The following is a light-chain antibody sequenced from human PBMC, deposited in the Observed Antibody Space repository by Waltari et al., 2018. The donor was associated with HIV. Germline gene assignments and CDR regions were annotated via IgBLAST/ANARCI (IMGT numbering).Light chain of an antibody. V-gene: IGLV2-8*01. J-gene: IGLJ1*01. CDR3: SSYAGSNNV. CDR1: SSDVGGSTY. Sequence: QSALTQPPSASGSPGQSVTISCPGTSSDVGGSTYVSWYQQHPGKAPKLMIYEVSKRPSGVPDRFSGSKSGNTASLTVSGLQAEDEADYYCSSYAGSNNVFGTGTKVTVL. CDR2: EVS.